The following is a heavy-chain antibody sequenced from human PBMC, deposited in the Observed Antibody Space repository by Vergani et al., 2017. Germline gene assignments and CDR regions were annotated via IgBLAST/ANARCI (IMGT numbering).Heavy chain of an antibody. CDR3: ARGDCSSTSFYGDLYYYYYMDV. Sequence: QVQLVQSGAEVKKPGSSVKVSCKASGGTFSSYAISWVRQAPGQGLEWMGGIIPIFGTANYAQKFQGRVTITADESTSTAYMELSSLSSEDTAVYYCARGDCSSTSFYGDLYYYYYMDVWGKGTTVTVSS. CDR2: IIPIFGTA. CDR1: GGTFSSYA. V-gene: IGHV1-69*01. J-gene: IGHJ6*03. D-gene: IGHD2-2*01.